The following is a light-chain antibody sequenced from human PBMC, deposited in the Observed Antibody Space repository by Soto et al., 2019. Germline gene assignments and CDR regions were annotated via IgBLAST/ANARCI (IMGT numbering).Light chain of an antibody. CDR1: NIGSKS. V-gene: IGLV3-21*04. Sequence: SYELTQPPSVSVAPGKTASITCGGTNIGSKSVHWYQQKPGQAPLLVIYYDSDRPSGIPERFSGSNSGNTATLTISRVEAGDEADYYCQVWDSSSDHYVFGTGTKLTVL. CDR2: YDS. J-gene: IGLJ1*01. CDR3: QVWDSSSDHYV.